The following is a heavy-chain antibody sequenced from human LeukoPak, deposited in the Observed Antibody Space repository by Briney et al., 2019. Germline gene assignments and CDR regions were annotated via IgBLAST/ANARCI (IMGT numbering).Heavy chain of an antibody. V-gene: IGHV3-7*01. Sequence: GGSLRLSCAASGFTFSTYWTAWVRQAPGKGLEWVANIKEDESAKHQADSVKGRFTISRDNAQNSVYLQMSSLRGEDTAVYYCARDVGGSLDYWGQGTLVTVSS. CDR2: IKEDESAK. D-gene: IGHD1-26*01. CDR3: ARDVGGSLDY. CDR1: GFTFSTYW. J-gene: IGHJ4*02.